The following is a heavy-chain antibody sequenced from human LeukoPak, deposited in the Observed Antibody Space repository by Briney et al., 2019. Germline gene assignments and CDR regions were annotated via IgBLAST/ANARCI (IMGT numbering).Heavy chain of an antibody. J-gene: IGHJ4*02. CDR3: ARDYGYSSSFDY. CDR2: ISSGSSTI. Sequence: TGGSLRLSCAAFGFTFSTYSMNWVRQAPGKGLEWISYISSGSSTIHYADSVKGRLTISRDNAKNSLYLQMNSLRDEDTAVYYCARDYGYSSSFDYWGQGTLVTVSS. V-gene: IGHV3-48*02. CDR1: GFTFSTYS. D-gene: IGHD6-19*01.